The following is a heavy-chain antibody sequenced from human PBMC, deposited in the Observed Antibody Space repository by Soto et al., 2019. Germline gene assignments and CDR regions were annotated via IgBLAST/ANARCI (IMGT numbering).Heavy chain of an antibody. CDR1: GGSISSSSYY. CDR3: ARQGDGGLSGPAMVISWFDP. Sequence: TSETLSLTCTVSGGSISSSSYYWGWIRQPPGKGLEWIGSIYYSGSTYYNPSLKSRVTISVDTSKNQFSLKLSSVTAADTAVYYCARQGDGGLSGPAMVISWFDPWGQGTLVTVSS. D-gene: IGHD5-18*01. V-gene: IGHV4-39*01. J-gene: IGHJ5*02. CDR2: IYYSGST.